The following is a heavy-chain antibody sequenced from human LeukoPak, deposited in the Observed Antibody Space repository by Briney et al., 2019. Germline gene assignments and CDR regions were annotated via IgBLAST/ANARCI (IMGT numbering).Heavy chain of an antibody. Sequence: SVKVSCKASRGTFSSYAISWVRQAPGQGLEWMGRIIPILGIANYAQKFQGRVTITADKSTSTAYMELSSLRSEDTAVYYCASYPYLDYWGQGTLVTVSS. V-gene: IGHV1-69*04. CDR1: RGTFSSYA. J-gene: IGHJ4*02. CDR2: IIPILGIA. CDR3: ASYPYLDY.